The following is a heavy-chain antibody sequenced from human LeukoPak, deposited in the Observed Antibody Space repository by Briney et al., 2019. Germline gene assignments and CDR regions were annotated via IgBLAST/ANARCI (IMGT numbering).Heavy chain of an antibody. CDR1: GFTFSTHA. CDR2: IWFDGKTT. V-gene: IGHV3-33*01. D-gene: IGHD4-17*01. Sequence: GGSLRLSCAASGFTFSTHAMHWVRQAPAKGLEWVAMIWFDGKTTYYVNSVKGRFTISRDNSKNTVDLRMNSLRAEDTAVYYCTRDDYGDYTFDYWGQGTLVTVSS. J-gene: IGHJ4*02. CDR3: TRDDYGDYTFDY.